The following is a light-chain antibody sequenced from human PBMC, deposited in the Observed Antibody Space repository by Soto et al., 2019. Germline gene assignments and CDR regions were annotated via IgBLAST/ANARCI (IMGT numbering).Light chain of an antibody. CDR1: QSLLYSDGKTY. V-gene: IGKV2-30*01. J-gene: IGKJ1*01. CDR3: QQYHNSILM. Sequence: DVVLTQSPVSLPVTLGQPASISCRSSQSLLYSDGKTYLNWFHQRPGQSPRRLIYQVSIRDSGVPVRFSGSGSGTDFTLHISRVEAEDFGVYYCQQYHNSILMFGQGTKVDIK. CDR2: QVS.